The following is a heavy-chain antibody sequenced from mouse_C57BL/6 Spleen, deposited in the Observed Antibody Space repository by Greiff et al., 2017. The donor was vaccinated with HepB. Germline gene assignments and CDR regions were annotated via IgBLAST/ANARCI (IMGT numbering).Heavy chain of an antibody. J-gene: IGHJ3*01. CDR2: ILPGSGST. V-gene: IGHV1-9*01. CDR1: GYTFTGYW. D-gene: IGHD1-1*01. Sequence: VQLQQSGAELMKPGASVKLSCKATGYTFTGYWIEWVKQRPGHGLEWIGEILPGSGSTNYNEKIKGKATFTADTSSNTAYMQLSSLTTEESAIYYCALPCITTVEGFAYWGQGTLVTVSA. CDR3: ALPCITTVEGFAY.